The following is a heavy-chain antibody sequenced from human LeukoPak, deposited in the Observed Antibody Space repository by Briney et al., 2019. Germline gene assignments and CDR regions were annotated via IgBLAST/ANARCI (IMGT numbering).Heavy chain of an antibody. CDR3: AKDYSSTDWYFDL. CDR2: ISGSGGST. J-gene: IGHJ2*01. V-gene: IGHV3-23*01. Sequence: GGSLRLSCAASGFTFSSYAMSWVRQAPGKGLEWVSAISGSGGSTYYADSAKGRFTISRDNSKNTLYLQMDSLRAEDTAVYYCAKDYSSTDWYFDLWGRGTLVTVSS. CDR1: GFTFSSYA. D-gene: IGHD6-13*01.